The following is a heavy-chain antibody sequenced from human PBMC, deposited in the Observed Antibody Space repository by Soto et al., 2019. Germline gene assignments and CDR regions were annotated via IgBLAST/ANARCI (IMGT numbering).Heavy chain of an antibody. D-gene: IGHD1-20*01. CDR3: TRDPITPGYGMDV. CDR2: ISDGGST. J-gene: IGHJ6*02. V-gene: IGHV3-53*01. Sequence: VGSLRLSCAASGFTVSTNYMSWVRLAPGKGLEWVSVISDGGSTDSADSVKGRFTISRDNYKNTLYLQMKSLRVEDTAVYYCTRDPITPGYGMDVWGQGTTVTVSS. CDR1: GFTVSTNY.